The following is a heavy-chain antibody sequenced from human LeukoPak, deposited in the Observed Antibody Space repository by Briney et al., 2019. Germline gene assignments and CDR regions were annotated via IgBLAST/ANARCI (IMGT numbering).Heavy chain of an antibody. CDR2: ISRSSRTI. CDR1: GFTFSTYG. CDR3: ARGGGYNWNDEDY. D-gene: IGHD1-1*01. J-gene: IGHJ4*02. Sequence: AGRSLRLSCAASGFTFSTYGMNWVRQAPGKGLEWVSYISRSSRTIYYADSVKGRFTISRDNAKNSLYLQMNSLRDEDTAVYYCARGGGYNWNDEDYWGQGTLVTVSS. V-gene: IGHV3-48*02.